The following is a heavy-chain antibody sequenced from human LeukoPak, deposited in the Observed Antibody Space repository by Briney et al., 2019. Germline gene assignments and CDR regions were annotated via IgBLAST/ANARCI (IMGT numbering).Heavy chain of an antibody. CDR2: INHSGSA. CDR3: ARYLWAAATTWFDP. V-gene: IGHV4-34*01. J-gene: IGHJ5*02. CDR1: GGSFSAYY. D-gene: IGHD6-13*01. Sequence: SETLSLTCAVYGGSFSAYYWSWIRQPPGKGLEWIGEINHSGSANYNPSLKSRVTISVDTSKNQFFLNLSSVTAADTAVYYCARYLWAAATTWFDPWGQGILVTVSS.